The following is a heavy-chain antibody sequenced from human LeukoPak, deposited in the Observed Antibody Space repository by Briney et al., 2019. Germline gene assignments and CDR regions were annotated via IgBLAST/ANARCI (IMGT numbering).Heavy chain of an antibody. Sequence: ASEKVSCKASGYTFTSYAMHWVRQAPGQRLEWMGWINAGNGNTKYSQKFQGRVTITRDTSASTAYMELSSLRSEDTAVYYCARDAPIAAAGDYWGQGTLVTVSS. CDR1: GYTFTSYA. V-gene: IGHV1-3*01. CDR3: ARDAPIAAAGDY. D-gene: IGHD6-13*01. J-gene: IGHJ4*02. CDR2: INAGNGNT.